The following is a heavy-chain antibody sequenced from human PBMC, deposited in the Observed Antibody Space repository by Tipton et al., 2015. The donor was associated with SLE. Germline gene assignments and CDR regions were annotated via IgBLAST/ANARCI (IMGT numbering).Heavy chain of an antibody. CDR1: GFTFSSYG. CDR2: IRYDGSNK. D-gene: IGHD6-6*01. J-gene: IGHJ4*02. CDR3: AKDGSIAARFADY. V-gene: IGHV3-30*02. Sequence: SLRLSCAASGFTFSSYGMHWVRQAPGKGLEWVAFIRYDGSNKYYADSVKGRFTISRDNSKNTLYLQMNSLRAEDTAVYYCAKDGSIAARFADYWGQGTLVTVSS.